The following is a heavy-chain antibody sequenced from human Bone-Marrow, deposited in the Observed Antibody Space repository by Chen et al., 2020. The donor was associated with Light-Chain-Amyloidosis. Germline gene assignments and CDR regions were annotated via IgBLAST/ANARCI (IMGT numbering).Heavy chain of an antibody. CDR1: GDSINSRNHC. CDR3: ARDNYEISHFYY. J-gene: IGHJ4*02. D-gene: IGHD3-3*01. CDR2: VYYTGTT. V-gene: IGHV4-39*07. Sequence: QLQLQESGPGQVKALETLSLTCIVSGDSINSRNHCWGWIRQPPGKGLEWIGSVYYTGTTYYNPSLKTRVAVSMNTSKNQLSLKLSSVTVADTAVYYCARDNYEISHFYYWGQGALVTVSS.